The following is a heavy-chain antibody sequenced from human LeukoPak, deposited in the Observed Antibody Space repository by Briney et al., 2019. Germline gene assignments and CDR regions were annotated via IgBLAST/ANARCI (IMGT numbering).Heavy chain of an antibody. Sequence: PSEILSLTWTVSGGSIGTYSWNWIRQPPGKGLEWIGYIYYSGTTNYNPSLKSRVTMSVDTSKNQFSLKLSSVTAADTAVYYCARGVYIAAAQYGYWGQGTLVTVSS. CDR3: ARGVYIAAAQYGY. CDR2: IYYSGTT. V-gene: IGHV4-59*01. J-gene: IGHJ4*02. CDR1: GGSIGTYS. D-gene: IGHD6-13*01.